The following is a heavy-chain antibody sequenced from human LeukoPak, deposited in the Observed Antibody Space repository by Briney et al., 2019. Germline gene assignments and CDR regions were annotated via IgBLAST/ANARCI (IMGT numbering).Heavy chain of an antibody. Sequence: PSETLSLTCTVSGGSISSSSYYWGWIRQPPGKGLEWIGSIYYSGSTYYNPSLKSRVTISVDTSKNQFSLKLSSVTAADTAVYYCALYYDILTGYGGLLGGQGTLVTVSS. D-gene: IGHD3-9*01. CDR3: ALYYDILTGYGGLL. CDR1: GGSISSSSYY. CDR2: IYYSGST. V-gene: IGHV4-39*01. J-gene: IGHJ4*02.